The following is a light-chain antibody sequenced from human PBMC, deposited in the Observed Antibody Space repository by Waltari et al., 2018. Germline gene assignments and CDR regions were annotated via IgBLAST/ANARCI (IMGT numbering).Light chain of an antibody. CDR1: RPNRGRHT. V-gene: IGLV1-44*01. CDR3: TTWDDSLNGRV. CDR2: RIN. Sequence: QSVLTQPPSASGTPGQRVTISCSANRPNRGRHTVHLYQQLPGTAPKLLIYRINQRPSGVPDRFSGSKSDTSASLAISGLQSEDEADYYCTTWDDSLNGRVFGGGTKLTVL. J-gene: IGLJ3*02.